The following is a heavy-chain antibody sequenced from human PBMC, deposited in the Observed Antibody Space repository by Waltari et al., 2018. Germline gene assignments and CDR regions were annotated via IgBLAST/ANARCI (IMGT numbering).Heavy chain of an antibody. J-gene: IGHJ4*02. CDR1: GFAFDEYP. CDR2: ISWDGVTT. CDR3: ATSGYDYGRFDY. V-gene: IGHV3-43*01. D-gene: IGHD5-18*01. Sequence: EVQLVESGGVVVQPGGSLRLSCEASGFAFDEYPMHWVRQAPGKGLEWLSLISWDGVTTYYADSVKGRFTISRDNTKNFLYLQMNSLTTEDAAFYYCATSGYDYGRFDYWGQGTLVTVSS.